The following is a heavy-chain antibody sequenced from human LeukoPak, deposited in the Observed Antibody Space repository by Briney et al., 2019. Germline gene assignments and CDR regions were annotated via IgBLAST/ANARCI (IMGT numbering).Heavy chain of an antibody. Sequence: PSETLRLTCTVSGGSISSSSYYWGWIRQSPGKGLEWIGSIYYSGSTYYNPSLKSRVTISVDTSKNQFSLKLSSVTAADTAVYYCARHTPGYMDVWGQGTTVTVSS. CDR2: IYYSGST. CDR1: GGSISSSSYY. V-gene: IGHV4-39*01. CDR3: ARHTPGYMDV. J-gene: IGHJ6*02. D-gene: IGHD6-13*01.